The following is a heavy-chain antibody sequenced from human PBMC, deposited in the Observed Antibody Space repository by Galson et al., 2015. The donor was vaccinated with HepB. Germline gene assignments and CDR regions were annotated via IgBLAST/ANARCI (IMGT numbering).Heavy chain of an antibody. CDR3: TRVDCSSTSCYDAFDI. D-gene: IGHD2-2*01. V-gene: IGHV3-15*07. CDR2: IKSKTDGGTT. CDR1: GFTFSNAW. Sequence: SLRLSCAASGFTFSNAWMNWVRQAPGKGLEWVGRIKSKTDGGTTEYAASVKGRFTISRDDSKSIAYLQMNSLKTEDTAVYYCTRVDCSSTSCYDAFDIWGQGTMVTVSS. J-gene: IGHJ3*02.